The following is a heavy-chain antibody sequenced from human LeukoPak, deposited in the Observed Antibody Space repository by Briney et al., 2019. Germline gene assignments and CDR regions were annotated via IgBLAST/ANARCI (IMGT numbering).Heavy chain of an antibody. V-gene: IGHV3-23*01. D-gene: IGHD5-12*01. CDR2: TSGSGGNT. J-gene: IGHJ4*02. Sequence: GGSLRLSCAASGFTLRSYDMSWVRQAPGEGLEWVAATSGSGGNTYYADSVKGWFTISRDNSKNTLYLQMNSLRAEDTAVYYCAKEYSGYDFDYWGQGTLVTVSS. CDR1: GFTLRSYD. CDR3: AKEYSGYDFDY.